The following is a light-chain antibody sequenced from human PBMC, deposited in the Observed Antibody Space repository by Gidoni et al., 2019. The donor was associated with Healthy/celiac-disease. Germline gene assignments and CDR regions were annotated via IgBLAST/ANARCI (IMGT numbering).Light chain of an antibody. CDR3: QQYYSTPLT. CDR2: WAS. CDR1: QSVLYSSNNKNY. V-gene: IGKV4-1*01. J-gene: IGKJ4*01. Sequence: DIVFTQPPDSLAVSLGERAIINCKSSQSVLYSSNNKNYLAWYQQKPGQPPKLLIYWASTRESGVPDRFSGSGSGTDFTLTISSLQAEDMAVYYCQQYYSTPLTFGGGTKVEIK.